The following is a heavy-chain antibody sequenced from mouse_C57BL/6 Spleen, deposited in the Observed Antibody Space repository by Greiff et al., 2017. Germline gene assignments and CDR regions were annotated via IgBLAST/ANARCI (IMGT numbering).Heavy chain of an antibody. CDR3: ASSNYAMDY. CDR1: GFTFSDYG. Sequence: DVMLVESGGGLVKPGGSLKLSCAASGFTFSDYGMHWVRQAPEKGLEWVAYISSGSSTIYYADTVKGRFTISRDNAKNTLFLQMTSLRSEDTAMYYCASSNYAMDYWGQGTSVTVSS. J-gene: IGHJ4*01. V-gene: IGHV5-17*01. CDR2: ISSGSSTI.